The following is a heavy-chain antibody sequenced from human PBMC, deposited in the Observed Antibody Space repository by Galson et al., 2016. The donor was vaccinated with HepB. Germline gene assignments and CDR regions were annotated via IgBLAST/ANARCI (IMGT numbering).Heavy chain of an antibody. D-gene: IGHD2-2*02. J-gene: IGHJ4*02. CDR2: MNPTSGQT. Sequence: SVKVSCKASGYSFTTYDFNWVRQAPGQGLEWMGWMNPTSGQTGYARKFQGRITSTRDTSTSTAYMELSSLGSEDTAVYYCARNLPYTGDFDYWGQGTLVTVSS. CDR3: ARNLPYTGDFDY. V-gene: IGHV1-8*01. CDR1: GYSFTTYD.